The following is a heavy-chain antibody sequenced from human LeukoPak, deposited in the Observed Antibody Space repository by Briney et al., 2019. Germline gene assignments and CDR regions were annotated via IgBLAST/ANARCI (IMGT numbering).Heavy chain of an antibody. J-gene: IGHJ3*02. D-gene: IGHD3-10*01. CDR2: IDPSDSYT. CDR1: GYSFISYW. Sequence: GESLKISCKGSGYSFISYWINWVRQMPGKGLEWMGTIDPSDSYTNYSPSFQGHVTISTDESISTAYLQWSNLKASDTAIYYCATSMVRGVSKRGAFDIWGQGTRVTISS. CDR3: ATSMVRGVSKRGAFDI. V-gene: IGHV5-10-1*01.